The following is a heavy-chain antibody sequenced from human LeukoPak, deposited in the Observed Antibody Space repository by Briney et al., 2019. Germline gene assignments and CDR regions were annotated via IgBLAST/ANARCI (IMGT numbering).Heavy chain of an antibody. CDR1: GFTFSSYG. V-gene: IGHV3-30*18. Sequence: PGGSLRLSCAASGFTFSSYGMHWVRQAPGRGLEWVAVISYDGSNKYYADSVKGRFTISRDNSKNTLYLQMNSLRAEDTAVYYCANLDGSSGWPFDYWGQGTLATVSS. D-gene: IGHD6-19*01. CDR3: ANLDGSSGWPFDY. J-gene: IGHJ4*02. CDR2: ISYDGSNK.